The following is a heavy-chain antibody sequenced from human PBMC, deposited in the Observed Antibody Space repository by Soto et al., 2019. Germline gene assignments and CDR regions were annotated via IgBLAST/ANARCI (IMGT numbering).Heavy chain of an antibody. CDR1: GFTFDDYA. CDR2: ISWNSGSI. Sequence: EVQLVESGGGLVQPGRSLRLSCAASGFTFDDYAKHWVRQAPGKGLEWVSGISWNSGSIGYADSVKGRFTISRDNAKNSLYLQMNSLRAEDTASYYRAKDIKQWLGNIDYWGQGTLVTVSS. CDR3: AKDIKQWLGNIDY. J-gene: IGHJ4*02. D-gene: IGHD6-19*01. V-gene: IGHV3-9*01.